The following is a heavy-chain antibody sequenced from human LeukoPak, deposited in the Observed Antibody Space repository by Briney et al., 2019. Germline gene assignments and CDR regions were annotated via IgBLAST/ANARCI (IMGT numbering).Heavy chain of an antibody. D-gene: IGHD6-6*01. CDR2: ISGSGGRT. CDR1: GLTFDTYG. J-gene: IGHJ6*03. Sequence: PGGSLRLSCTVSGLTFDTYGMSWVRQAPGKGLEWVSGISGSGGRTYYADSVKDRFTISRDNSKNTLYLQMNSLRAEDTAVYYCAKVAAARPNYYYMDVWGKGTTATVSS. CDR3: AKVAAARPNYYYMDV. V-gene: IGHV3-23*01.